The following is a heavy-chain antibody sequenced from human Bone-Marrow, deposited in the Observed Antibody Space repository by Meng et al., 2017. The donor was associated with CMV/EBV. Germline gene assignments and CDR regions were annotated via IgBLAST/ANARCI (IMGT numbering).Heavy chain of an antibody. V-gene: IGHV4-59*01. CDR1: GGSISSYY. CDR3: AREPTRSGPIDY. Sequence: QGRRQESGPGLVKPSETLSLTCTVSGGSISSYYWSWIRQPPGKGLEWIGYIYYSGSTNYNPSLKSRVTISVDTSKNQFSLKLSSVTAADTAVYYCAREPTRSGPIDYWGQGTLVTVSS. CDR2: IYYSGST. D-gene: IGHD3-3*01. J-gene: IGHJ4*02.